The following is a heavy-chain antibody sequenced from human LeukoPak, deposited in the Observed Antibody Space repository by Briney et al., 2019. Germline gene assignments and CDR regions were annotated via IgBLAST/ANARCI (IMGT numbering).Heavy chain of an antibody. CDR1: GGSFSGYY. CDR2: INHSGST. CDR3: ARATTRWLAKYYFDY. Sequence: SETLSLTCAVYGGSFSGYYWSWIRQPPGKGLEWIGEINHSGSTNYNPSLKSRVTISVDTSKNQFSLKLSSVTAEDTAVYYCARATTRWLAKYYFDYWGQGTLVTVSS. V-gene: IGHV4-34*01. D-gene: IGHD6-19*01. J-gene: IGHJ4*02.